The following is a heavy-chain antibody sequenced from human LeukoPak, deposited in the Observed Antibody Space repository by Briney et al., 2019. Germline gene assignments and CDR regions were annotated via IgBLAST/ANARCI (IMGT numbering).Heavy chain of an antibody. CDR3: ARDPYYDSSGYYYDY. Sequence: ASVKVSCKASGYTFTSYYMHWVRQAPGQGLEWMGIINPSGGSTSYAQKLQGRVTMTTDTSTSTAYMELRSLRSDDTAVYYCARDPYYDSSGYYYDYWGQGTLVTVSS. CDR1: GYTFTSYY. J-gene: IGHJ4*02. V-gene: IGHV1-46*01. CDR2: INPSGGST. D-gene: IGHD3-22*01.